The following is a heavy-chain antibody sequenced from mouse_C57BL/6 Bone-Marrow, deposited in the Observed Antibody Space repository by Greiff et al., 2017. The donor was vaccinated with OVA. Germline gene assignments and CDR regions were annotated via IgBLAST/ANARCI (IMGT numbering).Heavy chain of an antibody. D-gene: IGHD2-1*01. CDR2: IDPETGGT. Sequence: QVHVKQSGAELVRPGASVTLSCKASGYTFTDYEMHWVKQTPVHGLEWIGAIDPETGGTAYNQKFKGKAILTADKSSSTAYMELRSLTSEDSAVYYCTRKETLPYYFDYWGPGTTLTVSS. CDR1: GYTFTDYE. V-gene: IGHV1-15*01. CDR3: TRKETLPYYFDY. J-gene: IGHJ2*01.